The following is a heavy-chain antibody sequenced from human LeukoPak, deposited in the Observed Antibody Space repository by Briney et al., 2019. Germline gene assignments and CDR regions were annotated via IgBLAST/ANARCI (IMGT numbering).Heavy chain of an antibody. CDR3: ATHLGATLFDY. CDR1: GYPLIELS. Sequence: ASVKVSCKVSGYPLIELSMHWVRQAPGKGLEWMGNFDPEHGEPIYAQRFQGRVTMTEDTSTDTAYMELSSLRSEDTAVYYCATHLGATLFDYWGQGTLVTVSS. D-gene: IGHD1-26*01. V-gene: IGHV1-24*01. J-gene: IGHJ4*02. CDR2: FDPEHGEP.